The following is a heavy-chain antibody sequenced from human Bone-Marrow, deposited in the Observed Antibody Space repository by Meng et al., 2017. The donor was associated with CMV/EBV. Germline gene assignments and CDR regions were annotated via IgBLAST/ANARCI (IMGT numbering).Heavy chain of an antibody. V-gene: IGHV3-53*01. CDR1: GFTASSTF. CDR3: ARELNAAGYSDSRGYLAHAFDI. D-gene: IGHD3-22*01. CDR2: IYSGGST. Sequence: GGSLRLSCSASGFTASSTFMSWVPQAPGKGLEWVSLIYSGGSTFYEDSVKGRFPISGDSSKNPFYLQLNGLRAEATAIYYGARELNAAGYSDSRGYLAHAFDIWGQGTRVTVSS. J-gene: IGHJ3*02.